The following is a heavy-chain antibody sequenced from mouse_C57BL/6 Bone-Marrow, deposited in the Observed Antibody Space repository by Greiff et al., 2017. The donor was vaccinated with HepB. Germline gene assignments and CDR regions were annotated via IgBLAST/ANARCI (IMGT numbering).Heavy chain of an antibody. J-gene: IGHJ1*03. V-gene: IGHV1-64*01. D-gene: IGHD2-3*01. CDR3: LYDGYFHWYFDV. CDR1: GYTFTSYW. CDR2: IHPNSGST. Sequence: QVQLKQPGAELVKPGASVKLSCKASGYTFTSYWMHWVKQRPGQGLEWIGMIHPNSGSTNYNEKFKSKATLTVDKSSSTAYMQLSSLTSEDSAVYYCLYDGYFHWYFDVWGTGTTVTVSS.